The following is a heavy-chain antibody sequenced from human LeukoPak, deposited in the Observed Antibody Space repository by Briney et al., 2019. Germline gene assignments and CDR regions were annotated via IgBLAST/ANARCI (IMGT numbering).Heavy chain of an antibody. CDR2: ISSTTYT. CDR3: ARDGSGWSRDV. Sequence: GGSLRLSCAASGFTFSVYSMSWIRQAPEKVLEWVSSISSTTYTYYADSVKGRFTISRDNSKNSLYLQMNSLTAEDTALYYCARDGSGWSRDVWGQGTTVTVSS. J-gene: IGHJ6*02. CDR1: GFTFSVYS. D-gene: IGHD6-19*01. V-gene: IGHV3-21*01.